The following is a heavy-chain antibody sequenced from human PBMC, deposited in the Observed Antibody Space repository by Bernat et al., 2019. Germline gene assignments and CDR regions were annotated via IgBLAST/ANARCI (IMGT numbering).Heavy chain of an antibody. J-gene: IGHJ4*02. CDR3: AHLDMVQGAFDY. CDR1: GFTFSSYA. Sequence: QVQLVESGGGVVQPGRSLRLSCAASGFTFSSYAMHWVRQAPGKGLEWVAVISYDGSNKYYADSVKGRFTISRDNPKNTLYLQMNSLRAEDTAVYYCAHLDMVQGAFDYWGQGTLVTVSS. D-gene: IGHD3-10*01. CDR2: ISYDGSNK. V-gene: IGHV3-30*01.